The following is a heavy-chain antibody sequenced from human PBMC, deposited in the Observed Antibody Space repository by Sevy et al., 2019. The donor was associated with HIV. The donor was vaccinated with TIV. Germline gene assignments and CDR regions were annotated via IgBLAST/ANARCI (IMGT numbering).Heavy chain of an antibody. CDR1: GGSISSSY. V-gene: IGHV4-59*08. CDR3: ARHGAYGDYVPNDPPLDY. D-gene: IGHD4-17*01. Sequence: SETLSLTCTVTGGSISSSYWSWIRQPPGKGLEWIGNIFESGSTNYNPSLNSRVTISLDTSKSHYSLNLNSVTAADTAVYYCARHGAYGDYVPNDPPLDYWGRGILVTVSS. CDR2: IFESGST. J-gene: IGHJ4*01.